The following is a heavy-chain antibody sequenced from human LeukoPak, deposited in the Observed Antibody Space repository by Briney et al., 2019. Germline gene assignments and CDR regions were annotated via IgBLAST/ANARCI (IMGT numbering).Heavy chain of an antibody. CDR2: ISGSGGST. V-gene: IGHV3-23*01. Sequence: QPGGSLRLSCAASGFTFSSYAMSWVRQAPGKGLEWVSAISGSGGSTYYADSVKGRFTISRDNSKNTLYVQMNSLRAEDTAVYYCAKLLGMYSGNSNFDYWGQGTLVTVSS. J-gene: IGHJ4*02. CDR1: GFTFSSYA. D-gene: IGHD1-26*01. CDR3: AKLLGMYSGNSNFDY.